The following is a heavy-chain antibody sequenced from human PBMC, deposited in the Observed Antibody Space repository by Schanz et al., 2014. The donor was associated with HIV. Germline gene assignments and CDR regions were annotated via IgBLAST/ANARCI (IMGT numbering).Heavy chain of an antibody. J-gene: IGHJ6*02. CDR2: ISGSGIST. V-gene: IGHV3-23*01. Sequence: EVQLLESGGGLVQPGGSLRLSCAASGFTFSSYAMSWVRQAPGKGLEWVSVISGSGISTYYADSVKGRFTISRDNSKNTLYLQMNSLRAEDTAVYYCARVANWDYYGMDVWGQGTTVTVSS. CDR3: ARVANWDYYGMDV. D-gene: IGHD3-16*01. CDR1: GFTFSSYA.